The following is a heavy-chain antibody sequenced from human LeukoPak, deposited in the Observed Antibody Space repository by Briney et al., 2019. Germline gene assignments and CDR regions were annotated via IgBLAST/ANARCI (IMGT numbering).Heavy chain of an antibody. V-gene: IGHV4-31*03. D-gene: IGHD3-22*01. CDR3: ARGPYYYDSCGYAFDY. CDR1: GGSISSGGYY. J-gene: IGHJ4*02. CDR2: ISYSGST. Sequence: SQTLSLTCTVSGGSISSGGYYCGSIRQHPGKGLGWIGSISYSGSTYYNPSLKSRVTRSVDTSKNQFSLQPSSVTGADTAVYYCARGPYYYDSCGYAFDYWGQGTLVTVSS.